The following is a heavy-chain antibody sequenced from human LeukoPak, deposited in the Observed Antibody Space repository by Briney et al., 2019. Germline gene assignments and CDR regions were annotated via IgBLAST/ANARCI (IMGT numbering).Heavy chain of an antibody. CDR3: SGLKYYYDSSGYYYFDY. Sequence: SETLSLTCTVSGVSISSGGYYWSCMRQHPGTGLEWIGYTYYGGSTYSHPSLKSRVSISLDKSKNQFSLKLNSVTAADTAVYYCSGLKYYYDSSGYYYFDYWGQGTLVTVSS. D-gene: IGHD3-22*01. CDR2: TYYGGST. CDR1: GVSISSGGYY. V-gene: IGHV4-31*03. J-gene: IGHJ4*02.